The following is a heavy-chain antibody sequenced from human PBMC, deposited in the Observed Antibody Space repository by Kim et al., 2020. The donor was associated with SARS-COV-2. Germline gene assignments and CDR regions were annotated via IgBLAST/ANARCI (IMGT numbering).Heavy chain of an antibody. CDR1: GFTFSSYG. Sequence: GGSLRLSCAASGFTFSSYGMHWVRQAPGKGLEWVAVIWYDGSNKYYADSVKGRFTISRDNSKNTLYLQMNSLRAEDTAVYYCAKDGAAVYDYIWGSYRSYYDYGMDVWGQGTTVTVSS. CDR3: AKDGAAVYDYIWGSYRSYYDYGMDV. CDR2: IWYDGSNK. V-gene: IGHV3-33*06. D-gene: IGHD3-16*02. J-gene: IGHJ6*02.